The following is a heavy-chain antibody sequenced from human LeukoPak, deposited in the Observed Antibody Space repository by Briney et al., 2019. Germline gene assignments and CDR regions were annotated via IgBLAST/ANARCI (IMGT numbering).Heavy chain of an antibody. D-gene: IGHD2-2*01. CDR1: GFTVSSNY. CDR3: VKGRYCTSTTCYDAFDY. J-gene: IGHJ4*02. V-gene: IGHV3-66*01. CDR2: IYSGGST. Sequence: PGGSLRLSCAASGFTVSSNYMSWVRQAPGKGLEWVSVIYSGGSTYYADSVKGRFTISRDNSRNTLHLQMSSLRTEDTAVYYCVKGRYCTSTTCYDAFDYWGQGTLVTVSS.